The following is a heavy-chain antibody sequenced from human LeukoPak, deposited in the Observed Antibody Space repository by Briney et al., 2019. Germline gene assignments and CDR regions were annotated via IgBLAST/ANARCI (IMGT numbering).Heavy chain of an antibody. J-gene: IGHJ4*02. V-gene: IGHV3-21*01. Sequence: GRCLTPSRAASGCTFSSSSMNCARHDPRNGRGWAPSISSSRRYIYYADSVKGIFTISRDNDKNALYLQMNSLRAEDTAVYYCARDPEWTVTTNLDYWGQGTLDTVSS. CDR2: ISSSRRYI. D-gene: IGHD4-17*01. CDR1: GCTFSSSS. CDR3: ARDPEWTVTTNLDY.